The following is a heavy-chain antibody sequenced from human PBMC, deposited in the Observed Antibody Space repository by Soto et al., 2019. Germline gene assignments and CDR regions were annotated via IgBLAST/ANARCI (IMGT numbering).Heavy chain of an antibody. CDR3: ARDTVGGGSYPIDYYYYGMDV. CDR1: GGTFSSYA. D-gene: IGHD1-26*01. V-gene: IGHV1-69*13. CDR2: IIPIFGTA. Sequence: ASVKVSCKASGGTFSSYAISWVRQAPGQGLEWLGGIIPIFGTANYAQKFQGRVTITADESTSTAYMELSSLRSEDTAVYYCARDTVGGGSYPIDYYYYGMDVWGQGTTVTVSS. J-gene: IGHJ6*02.